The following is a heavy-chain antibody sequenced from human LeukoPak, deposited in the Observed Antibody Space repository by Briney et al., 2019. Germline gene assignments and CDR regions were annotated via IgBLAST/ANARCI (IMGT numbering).Heavy chain of an antibody. CDR1: GGSISSYY. CDR3: GRHAEMASSLYFDC. J-gene: IGHJ4*02. CDR2: IYYSGST. Sequence: PSETLSLTCTVSGGSISSYYWSWIRQPPGKGLEWIGHIYYSGSTNYNPSLKSRVTISVDTSKNQFSLKLSSVTAADTAVYYCGRHAEMASSLYFDCWGQGTLVTVSS. D-gene: IGHD5-24*01. V-gene: IGHV4-59*08.